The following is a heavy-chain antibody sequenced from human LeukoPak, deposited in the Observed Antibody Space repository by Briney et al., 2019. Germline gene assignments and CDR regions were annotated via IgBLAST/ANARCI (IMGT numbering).Heavy chain of an antibody. D-gene: IGHD1-26*01. CDR2: IHNSGST. CDR3: ARESGSDRYLDY. J-gene: IGHJ4*02. CDR1: GGSISSYY. V-gene: IGHV4-4*07. Sequence: SETLSLTCNVSGGSISSYYWTWIRQSAGKGLERIGRIHNSGSTNYNASLKSRVTMSVDTSKNQISLKLSSVTAADTAVYYCARESGSDRYLDYWGQGSLVTVSS.